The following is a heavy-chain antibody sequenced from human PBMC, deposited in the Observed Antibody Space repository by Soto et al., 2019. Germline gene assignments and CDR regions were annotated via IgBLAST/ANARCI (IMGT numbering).Heavy chain of an antibody. CDR3: ARDHVGSDFFDP. CDR2: TYYRSKWYY. V-gene: IGHV6-1*01. J-gene: IGHJ5*01. D-gene: IGHD2-21*02. CDR1: GDSVSTDGAA. Sequence: SQTLSLPCDISGDSVSTDGAAWNWIRQSPSRGLEWLGRTYYRSKWYYDYAPSVRSRITINPDTSKNQFSLQLNSVTPEDTAMYYCARDHVGSDFFDPWGQGTLVTVSS.